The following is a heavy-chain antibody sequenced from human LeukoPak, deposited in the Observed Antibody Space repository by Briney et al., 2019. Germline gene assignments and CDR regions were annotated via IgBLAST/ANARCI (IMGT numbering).Heavy chain of an antibody. CDR3: ARDKGYSGYDWDYFDC. J-gene: IGHJ4*02. CDR1: GFTFSSYS. CDR2: ISSSSSTT. D-gene: IGHD5-12*01. Sequence: GGSLRLSCAASGFTFSSYSVNWVRQAPGKGLEWVSYISSSSSTTYYADSVKGRFTISRDNSKNTLYLQMNSLRAEDTAVYYCARDKGYSGYDWDYFDCWGQGTLVTVSS. V-gene: IGHV3-48*01.